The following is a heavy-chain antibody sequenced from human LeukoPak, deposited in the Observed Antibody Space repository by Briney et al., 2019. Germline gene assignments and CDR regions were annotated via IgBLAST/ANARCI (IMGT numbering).Heavy chain of an antibody. Sequence: GGSLRLSCAASGFTVSSNYMSWVRQAPGKGLEWVSVISGSGGSTYYADSVKGRFTISRDNSKNTLYLQMNSLRAEDTAVYYCAKRIGSYYTPGYFDYWGQGTLVTVSS. CDR2: ISGSGGST. CDR1: GFTVSSNY. V-gene: IGHV3-23*01. J-gene: IGHJ4*02. D-gene: IGHD3-10*01. CDR3: AKRIGSYYTPGYFDY.